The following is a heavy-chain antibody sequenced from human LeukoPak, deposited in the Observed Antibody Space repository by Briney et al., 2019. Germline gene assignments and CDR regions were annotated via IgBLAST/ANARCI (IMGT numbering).Heavy chain of an antibody. CDR2: ISSSGSTI. Sequence: PGGSLRLSCAASGFTFSDYYMSWIRQAPGNGLEWVSYISSSGSTIYYADSVKGRFTISRDNAKNSLYLQMNSLRAEDTAVYYCARDSFSGSGWFMVGCFQHWGQGTLVTVSS. J-gene: IGHJ1*01. V-gene: IGHV3-11*01. D-gene: IGHD6-19*01. CDR3: ARDSFSGSGWFMVGCFQH. CDR1: GFTFSDYY.